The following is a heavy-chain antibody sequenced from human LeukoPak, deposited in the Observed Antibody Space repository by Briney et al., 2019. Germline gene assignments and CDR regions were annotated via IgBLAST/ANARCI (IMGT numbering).Heavy chain of an antibody. CDR3: ARRPDWNYNWFDP. J-gene: IGHJ5*02. CDR1: GGSMTIDNYY. D-gene: IGHD1-7*01. CDR2: VFYSGTT. Sequence: PSETLSLTCTVSGGSMTIDNYYWAWIRQPPGTGLEWLGSVFYSGTTYYNPSLSNRVTISVDTSKNQFSLSLSSVTVADTAVYYCARRPDWNYNWFDPWGQGTLVTVSS. V-gene: IGHV4-39*07.